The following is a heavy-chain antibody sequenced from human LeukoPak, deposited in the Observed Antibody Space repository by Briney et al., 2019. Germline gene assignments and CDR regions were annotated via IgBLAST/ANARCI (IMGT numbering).Heavy chain of an antibody. CDR2: IYYSGST. CDR3: ARTPFPYYFDY. Sequence: SETLSLTCAVSGASVNSGGYSWSWIRQPPGKGLEWIGYIYYSGSTNYNPSLKSRVTISVDTSKNQFSLKLSSVTAADTAVYYCARTPFPYYFDYWGQGTLVTVSS. CDR1: GASVNSGGYS. J-gene: IGHJ4*02. D-gene: IGHD2-15*01. V-gene: IGHV4-61*08.